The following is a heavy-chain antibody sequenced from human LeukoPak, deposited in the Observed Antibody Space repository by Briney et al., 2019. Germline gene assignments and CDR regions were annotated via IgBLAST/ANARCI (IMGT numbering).Heavy chain of an antibody. CDR3: ARRGNFWSGYYSRGYYFDY. V-gene: IGHV4-39*07. CDR2: INHSGSA. CDR1: GGSISSGGYY. Sequence: SETLSLTCTVSGGSISSGGYYWSWIRQPPGKGLEWIGEINHSGSANYNPSLKSRVTISVDTSKNQFSLKLSSVTAADTAVYYCARRGNFWSGYYSRGYYFDYWGQGTLVTVSS. J-gene: IGHJ4*02. D-gene: IGHD3-3*01.